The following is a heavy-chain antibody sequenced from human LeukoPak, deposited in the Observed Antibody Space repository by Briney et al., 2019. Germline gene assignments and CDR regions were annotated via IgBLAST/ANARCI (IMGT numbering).Heavy chain of an antibody. Sequence: GGSLRLSCAASGFTFSSYAMSWVRQAPGKGLDWVSSIVGSGVITYYADSVKGRFTISRDNSKNTLYLQMNSLRAEDTAVYYCTRDIVGGDIVVVPAAPDYWGQGTLVTVSS. J-gene: IGHJ4*02. V-gene: IGHV3-23*01. D-gene: IGHD2-2*01. CDR2: IVGSGVIT. CDR3: TRDIVGGDIVVVPAAPDY. CDR1: GFTFSSYA.